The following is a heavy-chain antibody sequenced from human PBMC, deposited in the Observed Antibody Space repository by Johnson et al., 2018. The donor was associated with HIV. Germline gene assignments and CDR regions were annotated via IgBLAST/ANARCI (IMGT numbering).Heavy chain of an antibody. D-gene: IGHD3-16*01. CDR2: IKQDGNEK. CDR1: GFTFDDYG. Sequence: VQLVESGGGVVRPGGSLSLSCAVSGFTFDDYGMSWVRQAPGKGLEWVASIKQDGNEKYYMDSVKGRFPTSRDNSNNTLYLQMNSLRTEDTAGYHCARGRMHFLGGGAFDIWGQGTMVTVSS. CDR3: ARGRMHFLGGGAFDI. V-gene: IGHV3-7*01. J-gene: IGHJ3*02.